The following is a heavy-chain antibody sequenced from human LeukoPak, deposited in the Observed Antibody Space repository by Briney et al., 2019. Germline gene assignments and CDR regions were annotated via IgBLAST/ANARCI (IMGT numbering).Heavy chain of an antibody. V-gene: IGHV1-8*01. CDR3: ARMMYYDFWSGYPVYYYYGMDV. CDR1: GYTFTSYD. Sequence: ASVKVSCKASGYTFTSYDINWVRQATGQGHEWMGWMNPNSGNTGYAQKFQGRVTMTRNTSIGTAYMELSSLRSEDTAVYYCARMMYYDFWSGYPVYYYYGMDVWGQGTTVTVSS. CDR2: MNPNSGNT. D-gene: IGHD3-3*01. J-gene: IGHJ6*02.